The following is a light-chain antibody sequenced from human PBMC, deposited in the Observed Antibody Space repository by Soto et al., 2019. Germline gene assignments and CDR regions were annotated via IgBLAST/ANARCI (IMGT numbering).Light chain of an antibody. CDR2: MGS. CDR3: MQALQIPLT. CDR1: QSLLHSHGYTY. Sequence: DIVMTQSPVSLPVTPGEPASISCRSSQSLLHSHGYTYLDWYLQKPGHSPQLLIYMGSTRASGGHDRFSGSGSDTDFTLKISRVEAEDVGVYYCMQALQIPLTFGGGTKVEIK. V-gene: IGKV2-28*01. J-gene: IGKJ4*01.